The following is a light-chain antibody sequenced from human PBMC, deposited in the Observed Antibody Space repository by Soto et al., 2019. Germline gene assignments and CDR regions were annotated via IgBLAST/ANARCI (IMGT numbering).Light chain of an antibody. J-gene: IGKJ4*01. CDR2: VAS. Sequence: EIVMTQSPATLSVSPGERATLSCRASRSVSSNLAWYQQKPGQTPKLLIYVASTRATGIPARFSGSGSGTEFTPTISSRQSEDFAVYYCQQYNVWPLTFGGGTKVEFK. CDR3: QQYNVWPLT. V-gene: IGKV3-15*01. CDR1: RSVSSN.